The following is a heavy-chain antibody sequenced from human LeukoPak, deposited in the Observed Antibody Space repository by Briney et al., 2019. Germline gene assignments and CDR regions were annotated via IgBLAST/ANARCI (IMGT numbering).Heavy chain of an antibody. CDR1: GFTFSSYG. Sequence: GGSLRLSCAASGFTFSSYGMHWVRQAPGKGLEWVAFIRYDGSNKYYADSVKGRFTISRDNSKNTLYLQMNSLRAEDTAVYYCAREGSDFWSGYLNWFDPWGQGTLVTVSS. J-gene: IGHJ5*02. D-gene: IGHD3-3*01. CDR2: IRYDGSNK. CDR3: AREGSDFWSGYLNWFDP. V-gene: IGHV3-30*02.